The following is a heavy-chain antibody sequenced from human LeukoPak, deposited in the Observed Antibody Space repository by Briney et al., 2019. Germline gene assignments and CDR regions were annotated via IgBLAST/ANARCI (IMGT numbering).Heavy chain of an antibody. D-gene: IGHD2-21*01. CDR1: GFTFSSYS. CDR2: ISSSSSYI. CDR3: ASLAYSTEGGDY. J-gene: IGHJ4*02. V-gene: IGHV3-21*01. Sequence: GGSLRLSCAASGFTFSSYSMNWVRQAPGKGLEWVSSISSSSSYIYYADSVKGRFTISRDNAKNSLYLQMNSLRAEDTAVYYCASLAYSTEGGDYWGQGTLVTVSS.